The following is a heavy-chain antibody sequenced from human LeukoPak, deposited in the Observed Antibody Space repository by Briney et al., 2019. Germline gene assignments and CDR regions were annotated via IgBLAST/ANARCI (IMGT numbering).Heavy chain of an antibody. J-gene: IGHJ4*02. CDR3: VRDSGSRSSGLFDS. V-gene: IGHV3-30*02. CDR1: GFTFSSYG. CDR2: IRYDGSDK. D-gene: IGHD2-15*01. Sequence: PGGSLRLSCAASGFTFSSYGMHWVRQAPGKGLEWVAFIRYDGSDKFYADSVKGRFTISRDNAKNSLSLQMNSLRVDDTAVYYCVRDSGSRSSGLFDSWGQGTLVSVSS.